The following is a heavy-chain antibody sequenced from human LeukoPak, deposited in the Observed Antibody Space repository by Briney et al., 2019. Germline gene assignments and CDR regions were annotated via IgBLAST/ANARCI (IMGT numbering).Heavy chain of an antibody. CDR1: GFTFSSYA. Sequence: HPGGSLRLSCAAPGFTFSSYAMHWVRQAPGKGLEWVAVISYDGSNKYYADSVKGRFTISRDNSKNTLYLQMNSLRAEDTAVYYCVRVATRTGTTVYWGQGTLVTVSS. CDR3: VRVATRTGTTVY. D-gene: IGHD1-7*01. CDR2: ISYDGSNK. J-gene: IGHJ4*02. V-gene: IGHV3-30-3*01.